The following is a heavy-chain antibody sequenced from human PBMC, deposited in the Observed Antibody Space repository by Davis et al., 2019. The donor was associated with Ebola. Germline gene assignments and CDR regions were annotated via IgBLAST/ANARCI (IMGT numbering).Heavy chain of an antibody. J-gene: IGHJ6*04. Sequence: PGGSLRLSCAASGFTFEEYAMHWVRHAPGKGLEWVSGISWNSGTLRYADSLKGRFTISRDNAKHSLFLQMNSLRTEDTAFYYCVKDHSGYTPIVVPSTGPQGYDYGMDVWGKGTTVIVSS. V-gene: IGHV3-9*01. CDR3: VKDHSGYTPIVVPSTGPQGYDYGMDV. CDR2: ISWNSGTL. D-gene: IGHD2-2*01. CDR1: GFTFEEYA.